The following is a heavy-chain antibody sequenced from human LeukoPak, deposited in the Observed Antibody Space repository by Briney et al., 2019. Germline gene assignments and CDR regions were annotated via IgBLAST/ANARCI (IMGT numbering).Heavy chain of an antibody. CDR1: GGSFSGYY. CDR2: IYYSGST. CDR3: ARELNWGFDV. V-gene: IGHV4-59*01. D-gene: IGHD7-27*01. Sequence: SETLSLTCAVYGGSFSGYYWSWIRQPPGKGLEWIGYIYYSGSTNYNPSLKSRVTISVDTSKNQFSLKLSSVTAADTAVYYCARELNWGFDVWGQGTLVTVSS. J-gene: IGHJ4*02.